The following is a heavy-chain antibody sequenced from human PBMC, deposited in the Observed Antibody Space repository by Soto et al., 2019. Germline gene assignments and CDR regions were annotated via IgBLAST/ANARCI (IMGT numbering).Heavy chain of an antibody. CDR3: ARHKGYCSSTSCYVGWFDP. Sequence: SETLSLTCAVYGGSFSGYYWSWIRQPPGKGLEWIGEINHSGSTNYNPSLKSRVTISVDTSKNQFSLKLSSVTAADTAVYYCARHKGYCSSTSCYVGWFDPWGQGTLVTVSS. J-gene: IGHJ5*02. CDR2: INHSGST. V-gene: IGHV4-34*01. D-gene: IGHD2-2*01. CDR1: GGSFSGYY.